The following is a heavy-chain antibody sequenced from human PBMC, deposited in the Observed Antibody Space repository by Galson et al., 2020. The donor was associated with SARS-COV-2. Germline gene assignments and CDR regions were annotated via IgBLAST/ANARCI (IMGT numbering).Heavy chain of an antibody. CDR3: ARHPGYYYYYMDV. Sequence: KIGEPLKISCKGSGYSFTSYWIGWVRQMPGKGLEWMGIIYPGDSDTRYSPSFQGQVTISADKSISTAYLQWSSLKASDTAMYYCARHPGYYYYYMDVWGKGTTVTFSS. CDR2: IYPGDSDT. J-gene: IGHJ6*03. CDR1: GYSFTSYW. V-gene: IGHV5-51*01. D-gene: IGHD7-27*01.